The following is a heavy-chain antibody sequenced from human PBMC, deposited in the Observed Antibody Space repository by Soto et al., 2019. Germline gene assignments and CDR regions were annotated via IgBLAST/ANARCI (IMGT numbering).Heavy chain of an antibody. D-gene: IGHD6-13*01. Sequence: ASVKVSCKASGYTFTSYGISWVRQAPGQGLEWMGWISAYNGNTNYAQKLQGRVTMTTDTSTSTAYMELRSLRSDDTAVYYCARLYGRPALYAGLYYYYGMDVWGQGTTVTVSS. CDR2: ISAYNGNT. CDR1: GYTFTSYG. V-gene: IGHV1-18*01. J-gene: IGHJ6*02. CDR3: ARLYGRPALYAGLYYYYGMDV.